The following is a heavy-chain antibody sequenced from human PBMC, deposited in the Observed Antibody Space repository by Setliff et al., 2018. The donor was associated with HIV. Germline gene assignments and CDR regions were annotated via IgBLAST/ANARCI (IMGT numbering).Heavy chain of an antibody. V-gene: IGHV3-9*01. J-gene: IGHJ4*02. CDR1: GFSFDDYA. CDR2: ISWNRGNI. D-gene: IGHD4-17*01. Sequence: PGGSLRLSCAASGFSFDDYAMHWVRQAPGKGLEWVSGISWNRGNIGYADSVKGRFTISRDNAKNSLYLRMNSLRAEDTALYYCAKGQGGDYGGFDYWGQGTLVTVSS. CDR3: AKGQGGDYGGFDY.